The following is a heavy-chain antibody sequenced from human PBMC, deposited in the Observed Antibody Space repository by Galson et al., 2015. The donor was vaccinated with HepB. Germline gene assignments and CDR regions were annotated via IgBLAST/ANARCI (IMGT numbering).Heavy chain of an antibody. CDR3: AKGGYGPGSYFEY. CDR2: ISDSGGGS. Sequence: SLRLSCAASGFTFSNAAMSWVRQAPGKGLERVSGISDSGGGSYYADSVKGRFTVSRDNSKNTMYLQMNSLRAEDTAVYYCAKGGYGPGSYFEYWGQGTLVTVSS. J-gene: IGHJ4*02. V-gene: IGHV3-23*01. D-gene: IGHD3-10*01. CDR1: GFTFSNAA.